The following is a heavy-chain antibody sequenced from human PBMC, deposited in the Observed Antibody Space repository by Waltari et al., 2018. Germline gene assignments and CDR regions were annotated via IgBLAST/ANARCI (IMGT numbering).Heavy chain of an antibody. Sequence: EVQLVQCGAEVKKPGAAVNISCKASGYTFTDYYMHWVQQAPGEGLEWMGRVDPEDGETIYAEKFQGRVTITADTSTDTAYMELSSLRSEDTAVYYCATDPIQVALGYYMDVWGKGTTVTVSS. CDR2: VDPEDGET. CDR3: ATDPIQVALGYYMDV. V-gene: IGHV1-69-2*01. CDR1: GYTFTDYY. J-gene: IGHJ6*03. D-gene: IGHD2-15*01.